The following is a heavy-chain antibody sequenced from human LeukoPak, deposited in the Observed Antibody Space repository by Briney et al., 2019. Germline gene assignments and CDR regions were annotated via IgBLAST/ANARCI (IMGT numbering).Heavy chain of an antibody. CDR1: GFTFSSYA. D-gene: IGHD2-15*01. CDR2: ISSDGGST. J-gene: IGHJ4*02. Sequence: GGSLRLSCADSGFTFSSYAMHWVRQAPGKGLEYVSAISSDGGSTYYANSVKGRFTISRDNSKNTLYLQMNSLRAEDTAAYYCARSGLNRFDYWGQGTLVTVSS. CDR3: ARSGLNRFDY. V-gene: IGHV3-64*01.